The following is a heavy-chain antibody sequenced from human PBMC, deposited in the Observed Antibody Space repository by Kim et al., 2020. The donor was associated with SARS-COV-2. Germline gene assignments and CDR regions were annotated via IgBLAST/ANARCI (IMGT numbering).Heavy chain of an antibody. J-gene: IGHJ5*02. V-gene: IGHV4-34*01. Sequence: SETLSLTCAVYGGSVSGYYWSWIRQPPGKGLEWIGEINHSGSTNYNPSLKSRVTISVDTSKNQFSLKLSSVTAAGTAVYYCARRQRWGIAAAGKDNWFDPWGQGALFTVSS. CDR3: ARRQRWGIAAAGKDNWFDP. CDR2: INHSGST. CDR1: GGSVSGYY. D-gene: IGHD6-13*01.